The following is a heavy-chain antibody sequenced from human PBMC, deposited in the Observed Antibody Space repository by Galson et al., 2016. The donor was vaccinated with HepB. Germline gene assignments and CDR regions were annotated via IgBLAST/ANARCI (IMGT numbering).Heavy chain of an antibody. V-gene: IGHV4-38-2*02. Sequence: SETLSLTCSVSGFSITSHYYWSWIRQPPGRGLEWIATIHHTGTTYYDPFLKNRFTISVDTSENHFSLKLNSVTAADTAVYFCARAKGGTPWYSDFWGQGILVTVSS. CDR2: IHHTGTT. J-gene: IGHJ4*02. CDR3: ARAKGGTPWYSDF. CDR1: GFSITSHYY. D-gene: IGHD3-16*01.